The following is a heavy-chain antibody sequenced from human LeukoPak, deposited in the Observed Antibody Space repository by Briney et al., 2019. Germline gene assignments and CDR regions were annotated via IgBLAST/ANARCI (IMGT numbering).Heavy chain of an antibody. V-gene: IGHV4-39*01. CDR2: INPSGIT. J-gene: IGHJ3*02. CDR1: GGSISSSSYY. CDR3: ARHFPQKGGGITMVRGVRQPRGAFDI. D-gene: IGHD3-10*01. Sequence: SETLPLTCTVSGGSISSSSYYWGWIRQPPGKGLEWIGEINPSGITNYNPSLKSRVTISVDTSKNQFSLRLSSATAADTAVYYCARHFPQKGGGITMVRGVRQPRGAFDIWGQGTMVTVSS.